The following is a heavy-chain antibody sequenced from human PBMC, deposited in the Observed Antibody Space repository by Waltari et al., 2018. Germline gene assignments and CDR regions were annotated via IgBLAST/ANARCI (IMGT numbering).Heavy chain of an antibody. CDR2: INHSGST. CDR1: GGAFSGYY. V-gene: IGHV4-34*01. Sequence: QVQLQQWGAGLLKPSETLSLTRAVYGGAFSGYYWRLNRNHPGKGLEWIGEINHSGSTNYNPSLKSRVTISVDTSKNQFSLKLSSVTAADTAVYYCARTGYSSSWSTADYFDYWGQGTLVTVSS. J-gene: IGHJ4*02. D-gene: IGHD6-13*01. CDR3: ARTGYSSSWSTADYFDY.